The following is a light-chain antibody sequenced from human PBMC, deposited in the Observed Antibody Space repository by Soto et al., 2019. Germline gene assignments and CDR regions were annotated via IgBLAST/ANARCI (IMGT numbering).Light chain of an antibody. V-gene: IGLV2-14*01. J-gene: IGLJ2*01. Sequence: QSALTQPASVSGSPGQSITISCTGTSSDVGGYNFVSWYQQHPGKAPKLMIYEVSNRPSGVSNRFSGSKSGNTASLTISGLQAEDEADYYCSSYTSSITLVFGGGTTVTVL. CDR1: SSDVGGYNF. CDR2: EVS. CDR3: SSYTSSITLV.